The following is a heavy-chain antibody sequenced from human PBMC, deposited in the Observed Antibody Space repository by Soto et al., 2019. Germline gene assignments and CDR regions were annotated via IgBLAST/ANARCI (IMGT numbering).Heavy chain of an antibody. D-gene: IGHD2-15*01. V-gene: IGHV1-69*13. J-gene: IGHJ6*02. Sequence: GASVKVSCKASGGTFSSYAISWVRQAPGQGLEWMGGIIPIFGTANYAQKFQGRVTITADESTSTAYMELSSLRSEDTAVYYCSAVVVVHPNEYYYYGMDVWGQGTTVTVSS. CDR2: IIPIFGTA. CDR1: GGTFSSYA. CDR3: SAVVVVHPNEYYYYGMDV.